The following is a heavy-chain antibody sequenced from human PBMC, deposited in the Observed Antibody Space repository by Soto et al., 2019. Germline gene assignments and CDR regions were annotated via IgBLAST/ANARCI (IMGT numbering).Heavy chain of an antibody. D-gene: IGHD1-20*01. V-gene: IGHV1-18*01. CDR1: GYTFSSKG. CDR3: ARDGNWNHEPFDH. Sequence: QVQLEQSTAEMKKPGASVKVSCKSSGYTFSSKGFSWLRQAPGQRLEWMGWISGETGNTNYAPKFQARLTMTTDTSTATAYMELRSLRTDDTAVYYCARDGNWNHEPFDHWGQGTLVTVSS. J-gene: IGHJ4*02. CDR2: ISGETGNT.